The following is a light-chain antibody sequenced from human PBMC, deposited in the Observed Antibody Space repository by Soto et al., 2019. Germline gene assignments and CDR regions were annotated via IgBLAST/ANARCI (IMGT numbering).Light chain of an antibody. V-gene: IGLV2-14*03. J-gene: IGLJ2*01. CDR2: AVS. CDR3: SSYTSSTPGML. Sequence: QSALTQPASVSGSPGQSITISCTGTSSDVGGYNYVSWYQHHPGKAPKLKIYAVSNRPSGVSNRFSASKSGNTASLTISGLQAEDEADYYCSSYTSSTPGMLFGGGTKLTVL. CDR1: SSDVGGYNY.